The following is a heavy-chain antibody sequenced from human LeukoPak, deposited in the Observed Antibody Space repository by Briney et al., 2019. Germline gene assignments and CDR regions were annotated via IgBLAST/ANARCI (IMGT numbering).Heavy chain of an antibody. CDR2: INHSGST. V-gene: IGHV4-34*01. J-gene: IGHJ4*02. Sequence: PSETLSLTCAVYGGSFSGYYWSWIRQPPGKGLEWIGEINHSGSTNYNPSLKSRVTISVDTSKNQFSLKLSSVTAADTAVYYCARGLRGSYYRSLAYWGQGTLVTVSS. CDR1: GGSFSGYY. D-gene: IGHD1-26*01. CDR3: ARGLRGSYYRSLAY.